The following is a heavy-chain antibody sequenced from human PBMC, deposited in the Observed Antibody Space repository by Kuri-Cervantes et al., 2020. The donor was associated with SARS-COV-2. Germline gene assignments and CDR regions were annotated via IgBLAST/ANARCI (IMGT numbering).Heavy chain of an antibody. V-gene: IGHV3-23*01. Sequence: GESLKISCKGSGFMFMNYDMGWVRQAPGRGLEWVSIISGSGTGTYFADSVKGRFTMSRDNYKNTVFLQMNSLTADDTAVYYCAKSLAYCGRGCYWAFDYWGQGARVTVSS. J-gene: IGHJ4*02. CDR2: ISGSGTGT. D-gene: IGHD2-21*02. CDR1: GFMFMNYD. CDR3: AKSLAYCGRGCYWAFDY.